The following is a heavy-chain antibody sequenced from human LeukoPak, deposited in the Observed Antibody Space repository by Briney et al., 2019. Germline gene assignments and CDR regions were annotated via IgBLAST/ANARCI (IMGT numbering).Heavy chain of an antibody. J-gene: IGHJ4*02. Sequence: PGGSLRLSCAASGFTVSSNYMSWVRQAPGKGLEWVSVIYSGGSTYYADSVKGRFTISRDNSKNTLYLQMNSLRAEDTAVYYCARGLGGFGELSDYWGQGTLVTVSS. CDR2: IYSGGST. CDR1: GFTVSSNY. CDR3: ARGLGGFGELSDY. V-gene: IGHV3-66*01. D-gene: IGHD3-10*01.